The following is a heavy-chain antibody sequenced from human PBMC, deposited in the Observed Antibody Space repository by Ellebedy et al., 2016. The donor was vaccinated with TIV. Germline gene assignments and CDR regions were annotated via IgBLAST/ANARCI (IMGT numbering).Heavy chain of an antibody. J-gene: IGHJ5*02. CDR2: LWYDGSRE. CDR3: ASEKSGYDFDD. V-gene: IGHV3-33*01. D-gene: IGHD5-12*01. Sequence: PGGSLRLSCAASGFTFSIYGMHWVRQAPGKGLEWVTVLWYDGSREYYADSVKGRFTVSRDNSKNTLYLQMNSLRTEDTAVYYCASEKSGYDFDDWGQGTLVTVSA. CDR1: GFTFSIYG.